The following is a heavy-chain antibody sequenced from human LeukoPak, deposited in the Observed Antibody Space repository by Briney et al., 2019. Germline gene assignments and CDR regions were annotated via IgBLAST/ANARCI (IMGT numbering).Heavy chain of an antibody. CDR3: AKDPTYYYDSSGYR. CDR2: ISGSGGST. D-gene: IGHD3-22*01. V-gene: IGHV3-23*01. Sequence: PGGSLRLSCAASGFTFSSYAMSWVRQAPGKGLEWVSAISGSGGSTYYADSVKGRFTISRDNSKNTLYLQMNSLRAEDTAVYYCAKDPTYYYDSSGYRWGQGTLVTVSS. CDR1: GFTFSSYA. J-gene: IGHJ4*02.